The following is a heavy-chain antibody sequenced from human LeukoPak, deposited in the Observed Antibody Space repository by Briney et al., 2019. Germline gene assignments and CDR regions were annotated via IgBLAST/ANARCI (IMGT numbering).Heavy chain of an antibody. CDR2: INHRGST. CDR3: AILNYGDSDRFFDY. J-gene: IGHJ4*02. Sequence: PSETLSLTCAVYGVSFRGYYWSWIRQPPGKGLEWIGEINHRGSTNYNPSLKSRVTISLDTSKNQFSLKLSSVTAADAAVYYCAILNYGDSDRFFDYWGQGTLVAVSS. V-gene: IGHV4-34*01. D-gene: IGHD4-17*01. CDR1: GVSFRGYY.